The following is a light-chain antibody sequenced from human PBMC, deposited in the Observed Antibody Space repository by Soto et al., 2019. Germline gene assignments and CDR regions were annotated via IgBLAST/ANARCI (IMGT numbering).Light chain of an antibody. CDR1: QGISNY. Sequence: DIQMTQSPSSLSASVGDRVTITCRASQGISNYLAWYQQKPGKVPKLLIYAASTLQSGVPSRFSGSGSGTDFPLTIISLQPEDVATYYCQKYNSAPHTFGQGTQLEIK. J-gene: IGKJ2*01. V-gene: IGKV1-27*01. CDR2: AAS. CDR3: QKYNSAPHT.